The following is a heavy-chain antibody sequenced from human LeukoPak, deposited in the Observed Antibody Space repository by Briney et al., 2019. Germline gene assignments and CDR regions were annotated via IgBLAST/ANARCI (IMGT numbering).Heavy chain of an antibody. CDR1: GYSFTNYW. J-gene: IGHJ3*02. V-gene: IGHV5-51*01. Sequence: GESLKISCKGSGYSFTNYWIGWVRQVPGKGLEWMGIIYPGDSDTRYSPSFQGQVTISADKSISTAYLQWSSLKASDTAMYYCAILLDCSGGSCTRHAALDIWGQGTMVTVSS. CDR3: AILLDCSGGSCTRHAALDI. D-gene: IGHD2-15*01. CDR2: IYPGDSDT.